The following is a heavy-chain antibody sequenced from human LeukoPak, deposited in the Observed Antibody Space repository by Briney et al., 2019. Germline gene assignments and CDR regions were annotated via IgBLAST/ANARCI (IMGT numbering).Heavy chain of an antibody. CDR2: INPNSGGT. V-gene: IGHV1-2*04. CDR3: ARETGYDAFDI. Sequence: GASVKVSCKASGYTLTGYYMHWVRQAPGQGLEWMGWINPNSGGTNYAQKFQGWVTMTRDTSISTAYMELSRLRSDDTAVYYCARETGYDAFDIWGQGTMVTVSS. J-gene: IGHJ3*02. D-gene: IGHD3-9*01. CDR1: GYTLTGYY.